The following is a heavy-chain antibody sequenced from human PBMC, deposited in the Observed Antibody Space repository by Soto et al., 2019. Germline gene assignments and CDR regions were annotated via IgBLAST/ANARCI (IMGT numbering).Heavy chain of an antibody. Sequence: SETLSLTCTVSGGSISSYYWSWIRQPPGKGLEWIGYIYYSGSTNYNPSLKSRVTISVDTSKNQFSLKLSSVTAADTAIYYCASSPIRVMTTYFDYWGQGTLVTVSS. CDR2: IYYSGST. D-gene: IGHD2-21*01. CDR1: GGSISSYY. V-gene: IGHV4-59*08. J-gene: IGHJ4*02. CDR3: ASSPIRVMTTYFDY.